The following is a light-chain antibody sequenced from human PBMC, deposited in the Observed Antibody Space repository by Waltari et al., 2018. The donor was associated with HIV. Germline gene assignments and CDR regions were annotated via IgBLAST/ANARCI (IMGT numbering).Light chain of an antibody. CDR2: GKN. CDR1: SLRSYY. V-gene: IGLV3-19*01. J-gene: IGLJ2*01. Sequence: SSELTQDPAVSVALGQTVRITCQGDSLRSYYASWYQQKPGQAPVLVIYGKNNRPSGIPDRFSGSSSGNTASLTSTGAQAEDEADYYCNSRDSSGNHRLGGGTKLTVL. CDR3: NSRDSSGNHR.